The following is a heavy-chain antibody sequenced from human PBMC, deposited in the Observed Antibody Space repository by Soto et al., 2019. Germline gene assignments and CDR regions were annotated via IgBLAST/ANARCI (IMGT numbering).Heavy chain of an antibody. CDR3: ARGDYGNGGYPFPYFDY. V-gene: IGHV1-2*02. J-gene: IGHJ4*02. CDR2: INSDSGAK. D-gene: IGHD3-22*01. CDR1: GYSFTGYY. Sequence: HEHLGQSGAEVKRPAASLKVSCKASGYSFTGYYIHRVRQARGQGLQRMGWINSDSGAKNYAQNLQGRVTLTSDTSISPVSMDLTSLTSDDTAVYYCARGDYGNGGYPFPYFDYWGQGTLVLVSS.